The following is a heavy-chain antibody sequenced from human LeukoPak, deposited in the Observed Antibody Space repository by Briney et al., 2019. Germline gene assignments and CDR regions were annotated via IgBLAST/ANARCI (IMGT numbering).Heavy chain of an antibody. CDR1: GGSISSGGYY. CDR2: IYHSGST. Sequence: PSETPSLTCTVSGGSISSGGYYWSWIRQPPGKGLEWIGYIYHSGSTYYNPSLKSRVTISVDRSKNQFSLKLSSVTAADTAVYYCAREQRSVGATVGGDYWGQGTLVTVSS. D-gene: IGHD1-26*01. V-gene: IGHV4-30-2*01. J-gene: IGHJ4*02. CDR3: AREQRSVGATVGGDY.